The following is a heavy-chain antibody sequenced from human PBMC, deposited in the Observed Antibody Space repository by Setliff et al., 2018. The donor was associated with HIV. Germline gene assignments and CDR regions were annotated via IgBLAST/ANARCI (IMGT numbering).Heavy chain of an antibody. CDR3: ARLAIPAATTDY. J-gene: IGHJ4*02. Sequence: SETLSLTCTVSGGSISRSRNYWGWIRQPPGKGLEWIGSIFYSGSTYCNPSLKSRPTISVDTSKNQFSLKLNSVTAADTAVYYCARLAIPAATTDYWGQGTLVTVSS. D-gene: IGHD2-2*01. CDR2: IFYSGST. V-gene: IGHV4-39*01. CDR1: GGSISRSRNY.